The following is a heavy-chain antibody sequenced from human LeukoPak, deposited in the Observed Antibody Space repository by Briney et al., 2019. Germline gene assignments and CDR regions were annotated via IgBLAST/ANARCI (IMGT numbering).Heavy chain of an antibody. V-gene: IGHV4-39*07. CDR3: ARDRYCSGGSCYPDY. CDR2: IYYSGGT. J-gene: IGHJ4*02. Sequence: SETLSLTCVVSGGSISNINYYWGWIRQPPGKGLEWIGSIYYSGGTYYNPSLKSRVTISVDTSKNQFSPKLSSVTAADTAVYYCARDRYCSGGSCYPDYWGQGTLVTVSS. D-gene: IGHD2-15*01. CDR1: GGSISNINYY.